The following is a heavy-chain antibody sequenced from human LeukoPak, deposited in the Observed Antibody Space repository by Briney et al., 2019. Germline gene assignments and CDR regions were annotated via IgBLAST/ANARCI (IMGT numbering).Heavy chain of an antibody. CDR3: TRTIGYRPVAGLKEKWFDP. CDR1: GYTFTDYY. J-gene: IGHJ5*02. V-gene: IGHV1-46*01. CDR2: INPLRGIT. D-gene: IGHD6-19*01. Sequence: ASVKVSCKASGYTFTDYYVHWVRQAPGLGLEWMGIINPLRGITIYAQKFQGRVTMTSDTSTNTVYMELSSLISEDTAVYYCTRTIGYRPVAGLKEKWFDPWGQGALVTVSS.